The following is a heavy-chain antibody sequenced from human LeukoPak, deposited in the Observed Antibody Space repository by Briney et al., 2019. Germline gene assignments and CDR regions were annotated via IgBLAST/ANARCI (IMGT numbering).Heavy chain of an antibody. CDR1: GFTFSSYG. J-gene: IGHJ4*02. D-gene: IGHD6-13*01. CDR2: ISYDGSNK. CDR3: AQDQGSSWYNPVY. Sequence: GGSLRLSCAASGFTFSSYGMHWVRQAPGKGLEWVAVISYDGSNKYYADSVKGRFTISRDNSKNTLYLQMNSLRAEDTAVYYCAQDQGSSWYNPVYWGQGTLVTVSS. V-gene: IGHV3-30*18.